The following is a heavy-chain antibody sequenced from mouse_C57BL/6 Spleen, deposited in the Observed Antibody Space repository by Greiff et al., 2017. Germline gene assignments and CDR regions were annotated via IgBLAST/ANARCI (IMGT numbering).Heavy chain of an antibody. J-gene: IGHJ3*01. Sequence: EVKVEESGGGLVKPGGSLTLSCAASGFTFSDYGMHWVRQAPEKGLEWVAYISSGSSTIYYADTVKGRFTISRDNAKNTLFLQMTSLRSEDTAMYYCARNWVFAYWGQGTLVTVSA. D-gene: IGHD4-1*01. CDR1: GFTFSDYG. CDR2: ISSGSSTI. CDR3: ARNWVFAY. V-gene: IGHV5-17*01.